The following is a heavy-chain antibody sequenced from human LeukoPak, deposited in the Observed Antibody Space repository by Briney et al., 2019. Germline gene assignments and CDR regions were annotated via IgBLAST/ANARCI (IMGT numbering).Heavy chain of an antibody. Sequence: PGGSLRLSCAASGFTFSNYAMSWVRQAPGKGLEWVSTISGSGVTTYYADSVKGRFTISRDNSKNTLYLQMNGLRAEDTAVYYCTRDRGGSGSSFDYWGQGTLVTVSS. J-gene: IGHJ4*02. V-gene: IGHV3-23*01. CDR1: GFTFSNYA. CDR3: TRDRGGSGSSFDY. D-gene: IGHD3-22*01. CDR2: ISGSGVTT.